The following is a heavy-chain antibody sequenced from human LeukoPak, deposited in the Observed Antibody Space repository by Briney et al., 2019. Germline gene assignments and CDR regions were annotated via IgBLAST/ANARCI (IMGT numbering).Heavy chain of an antibody. Sequence: GGSLRLSCASSGFTVSSNYMSWVRQAPGKGLEWVSVIYSGGSTYYADSVKGRFTISRDNSKNTLYLQMNSLRAEDTAVYYCARDPVLCSSTSCSYDYWGQGTLVTVSS. CDR2: IYSGGST. V-gene: IGHV3-53*01. CDR3: ARDPVLCSSTSCSYDY. D-gene: IGHD2-2*01. J-gene: IGHJ4*02. CDR1: GFTVSSNY.